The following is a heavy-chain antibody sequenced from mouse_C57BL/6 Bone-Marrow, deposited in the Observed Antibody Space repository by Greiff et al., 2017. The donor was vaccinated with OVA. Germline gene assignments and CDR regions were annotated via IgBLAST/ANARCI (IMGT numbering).Heavy chain of an antibody. CDR1: GFTFTDYY. CDR2: IYPGSGNT. D-gene: IGHD1-1*01. CDR3: AISLLLRSYWYFDV. J-gene: IGHJ1*03. Sequence: QVQLQQSGAELVRPGASVKLSCKASGFTFTDYYINWVKQRPGQGLEWIARIYPGSGNTYYNEKFKGKATLTAEKSSSTAYMQLSSLTSEDSTVYFCAISLLLRSYWYFDVWGTGTTVTVSS. V-gene: IGHV1-76*01.